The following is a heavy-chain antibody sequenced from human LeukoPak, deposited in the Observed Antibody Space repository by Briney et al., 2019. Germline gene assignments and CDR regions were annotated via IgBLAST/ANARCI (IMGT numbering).Heavy chain of an antibody. CDR1: EYTFTSYD. J-gene: IGHJ3*02. CDR2: MNPNSGNT. D-gene: IGHD3-10*01. CDR3: ARRGPYDAFDI. Sequence: ASVKVSCKASEYTFTSYDINWVRQATGQGLEWMGWMNPNSGNTGYAQKFQGRVTITRNTSISTAYMELSSLRSEDTAVYYCARRGPYDAFDIWGQGTMVTVSS. V-gene: IGHV1-8*01.